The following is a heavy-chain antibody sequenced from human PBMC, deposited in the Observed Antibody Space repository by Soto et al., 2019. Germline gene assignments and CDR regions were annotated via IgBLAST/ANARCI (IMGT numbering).Heavy chain of an antibody. Sequence: QVQLQESGPGLVKPSETLSLTCTVSGGSINSYYWSWIRQPAGKGLEWIGRIYSGGSTNYNPSLKSRLTVSVDTSNNQFSLKLTSVTAADTAVYYWARGPGGFGDFSLDYWGQGTLVTVSS. V-gene: IGHV4-4*07. D-gene: IGHD3-10*01. CDR2: IYSGGST. CDR1: GGSINSYY. J-gene: IGHJ4*02. CDR3: ARGPGGFGDFSLDY.